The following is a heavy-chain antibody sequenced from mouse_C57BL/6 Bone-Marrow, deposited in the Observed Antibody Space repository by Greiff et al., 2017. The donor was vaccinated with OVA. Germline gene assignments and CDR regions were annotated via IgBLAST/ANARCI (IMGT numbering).Heavy chain of an antibody. Sequence: QVQLQQSGAELVRPGTSVKMSCKASGYTFTNYWIGWAKQRPGHGLEWIGDIYPGGGYTNYNEKFKGKATLTADESSSTAYMQFSSLTSEDSAIYYCARHNYSNYGAMDYWGQGTSVTVSS. CDR3: ARHNYSNYGAMDY. J-gene: IGHJ4*01. CDR2: IYPGGGYT. D-gene: IGHD2-5*01. V-gene: IGHV1-63*01. CDR1: GYTFTNYW.